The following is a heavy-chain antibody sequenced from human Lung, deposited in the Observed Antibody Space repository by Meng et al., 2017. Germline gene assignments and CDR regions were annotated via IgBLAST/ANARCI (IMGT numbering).Heavy chain of an antibody. CDR2: IYTSGST. D-gene: IGHD6-13*01. CDR1: GGSISSGSYY. Sequence: LRLSCTVSGGSISSGSYYWSWIRQPAGKGLEWIGRIYTSGSTNYNPSLKIRVTISVDTSKNQFSLKLSSVTAADTAVYYCARGEQQLVLYYYYGMDVWGQGTTVTVSS. CDR3: ARGEQQLVLYYYYGMDV. V-gene: IGHV4-61*02. J-gene: IGHJ6*02.